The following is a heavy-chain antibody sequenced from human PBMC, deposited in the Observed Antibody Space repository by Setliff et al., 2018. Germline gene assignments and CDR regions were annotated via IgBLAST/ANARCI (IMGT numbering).Heavy chain of an antibody. V-gene: IGHV4-38-2*01. CDR3: ARHRAVAGAYYFDF. CDR2: IYYSGNT. CDR1: GYSISRDCH. J-gene: IGHJ4*02. Sequence: PSETLSLTCAVSGYSISRDCHWGWIRQPPGKGLEWIGSIYYSGNTYYNASLKGRVTISGATSKNQFSLKLTAVTAADTAIYYCARHRAVAGAYYFDFWCQGTLVTVSS. D-gene: IGHD6-19*01.